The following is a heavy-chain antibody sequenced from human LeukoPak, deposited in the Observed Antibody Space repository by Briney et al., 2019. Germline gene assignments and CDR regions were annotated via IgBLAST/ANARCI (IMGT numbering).Heavy chain of an antibody. CDR3: ARGRAHFDY. CDR1: GGSISSSSYY. J-gene: IGHJ4*02. CDR2: INHSGST. V-gene: IGHV4-39*07. Sequence: SETLSLTCTVSGGSISSSSYYWSWIRQPPGKGLEWIGEINHSGSTNYNPSLKSRVTISVDTSKNQFSLKLSSVTAADTAVYYCARGRAHFDYWGQGTLVTVSS.